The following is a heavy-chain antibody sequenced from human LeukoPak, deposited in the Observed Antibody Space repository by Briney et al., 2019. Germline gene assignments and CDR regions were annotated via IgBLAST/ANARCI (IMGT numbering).Heavy chain of an antibody. V-gene: IGHV4-61*02. J-gene: IGHJ4*02. D-gene: IGHD5-24*01. CDR2: IHTSGTT. CDR3: AREQRWLQSLDY. CDR1: GGSISNGNSY. Sequence: SQTLSLTCTVSGGSISNGNSYWTWLRQPAGKGLEWIGRIHTSGTTNYNPSLKSRVTISVDTSKNQFSLNLNSVTAADTAVYYCAREQRWLQSLDYWGQGNLVTVSS.